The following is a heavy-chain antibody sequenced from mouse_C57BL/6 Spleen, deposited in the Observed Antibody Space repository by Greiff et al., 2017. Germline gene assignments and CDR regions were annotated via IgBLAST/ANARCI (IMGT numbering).Heavy chain of an antibody. D-gene: IGHD2-4*01. CDR2: ISYDGSN. V-gene: IGHV3-6*01. J-gene: IGHJ4*01. CDR1: GYSITSGYY. CDR3: ARDEDYDVRGYYYAMDY. Sequence: EVQLQESGPGLVKPSQSLSLTCSVTGYSITSGYYWNWIRQFPGNKLEWMGYISYDGSNNYNPSLKNRISITRDPSKNQFFLKLNSVTTEDTATYYCARDEDYDVRGYYYAMDYWGQGTSVTVSS.